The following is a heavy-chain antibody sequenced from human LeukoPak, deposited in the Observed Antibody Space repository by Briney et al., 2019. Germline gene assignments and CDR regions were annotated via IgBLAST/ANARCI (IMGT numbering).Heavy chain of an antibody. V-gene: IGHV4-39*01. CDR1: GGSISISSFY. Sequence: SETLSLTCIVSGGSISISSFYWAWIRQPPGKGLEWIGSTHYTGTAFYNPSLQSRVTISVDTSKNQFSLKVTSVTAADTALYYCARQAGSRGNWFGPWGQGTPVTVSS. CDR3: ARQAGSRGNWFGP. CDR2: THYTGTA. D-gene: IGHD3-10*01. J-gene: IGHJ5*02.